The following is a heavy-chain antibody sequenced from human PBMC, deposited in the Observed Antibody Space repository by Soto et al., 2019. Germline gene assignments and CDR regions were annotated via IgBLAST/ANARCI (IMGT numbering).Heavy chain of an antibody. J-gene: IGHJ1*01. CDR1: VFTFDDSA. D-gene: IGHD6-13*01. V-gene: IGHV3-9*01. CDR3: VKDESINWYSGHFRH. CDR2: INWNSGSI. Sequence: SLGLSCAACVFTFDDSAMHWVRQGPGKGLEWVSGINWNSGSIGYGDAVKGRFAISRDNAKNSLHLQMNSLSAEDTAFYYCVKDESINWYSGHFRHWGQGTLVTVSS.